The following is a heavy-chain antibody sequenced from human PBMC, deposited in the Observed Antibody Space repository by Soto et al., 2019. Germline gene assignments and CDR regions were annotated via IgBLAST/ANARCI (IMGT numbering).Heavy chain of an antibody. D-gene: IGHD3-22*01. CDR2: INPSGGST. Sequence: ASAEVSCHASGYTFTSDSIHWVRQAPGQGLEWMGIINPSGGSTSYSQKFQGIFTMTRDTSKSTVYMELSSLRYEDTAVYYCARVRRSSGYYYGYWGQGTPVTVSS. V-gene: IGHV1-46*01. CDR3: ARVRRSSGYYYGY. CDR1: GYTFTSDS. J-gene: IGHJ4*02.